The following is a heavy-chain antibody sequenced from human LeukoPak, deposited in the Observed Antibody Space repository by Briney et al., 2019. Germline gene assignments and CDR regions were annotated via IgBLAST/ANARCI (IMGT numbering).Heavy chain of an antibody. J-gene: IGHJ4*02. CDR2: IKQVGSEK. Sequence: GGSLRLSCAASGFIFSSYWMSWVRQAPGKGLEWVANIKQVGSEKYYVDSVKGRFTISRGNAKNSLYLQMNSLRAEDTAVYYCARDQVLYYYDSSGYYYGGATDYWGQGTLVTVSS. CDR1: GFIFSSYW. D-gene: IGHD3-22*01. V-gene: IGHV3-7*01. CDR3: ARDQVLYYYDSSGYYYGGATDY.